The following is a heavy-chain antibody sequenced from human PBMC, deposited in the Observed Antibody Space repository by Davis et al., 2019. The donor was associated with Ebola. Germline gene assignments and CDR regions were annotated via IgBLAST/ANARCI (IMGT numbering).Heavy chain of an antibody. CDR1: GFTFSSYW. CDR2: IKQDGSEK. D-gene: IGHD6-13*01. V-gene: IGHV3-7*03. J-gene: IGHJ4*02. CDR3: ARVFGYSSSWGLGY. Sequence: PGGSLRLSCAASGFTFSSYWMSWVRQAPGKGLEWVANIKQDGSEKYYVDSVKGRFTISRDNAKNSLYLQMNSLRAEDTAVYYCARVFGYSSSWGLGYWGQGTLVTVSS.